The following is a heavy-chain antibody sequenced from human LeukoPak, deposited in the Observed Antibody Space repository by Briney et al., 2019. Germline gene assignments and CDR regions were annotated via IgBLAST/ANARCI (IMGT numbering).Heavy chain of an antibody. CDR1: GGSISSYY. V-gene: IGHV4-59*01. CDR3: ARDRGMNTVTTEDGRYYGMDV. J-gene: IGHJ6*02. Sequence: PSETLSLTCTASGGSISSYYWSWIRRPPGKGLEWIGYIYYNGSTNYNPSLKSRVTISLDTSKKQFSLKLSSVTAADPAVYYRARDRGMNTVTTEDGRYYGMDVWGQGATVSVSS. CDR2: IYYNGST. D-gene: IGHD4-11*01.